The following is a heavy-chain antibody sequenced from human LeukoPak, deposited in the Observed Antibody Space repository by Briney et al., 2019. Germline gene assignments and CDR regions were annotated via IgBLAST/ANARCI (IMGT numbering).Heavy chain of an antibody. CDR1: GFTDSSNY. CDR2: IYSGGST. D-gene: IGHD4-17*01. Sequence: GGSLRLXCAASGFTDSSNYMSWVRRAPGKGLESVSVIYSGGSTYYADSVKGRFTISRDNSKNTLYLQMNSLRAEDTAVYYCARSGYGDYVDYWGQGTLVTVSS. V-gene: IGHV3-53*01. J-gene: IGHJ4*02. CDR3: ARSGYGDYVDY.